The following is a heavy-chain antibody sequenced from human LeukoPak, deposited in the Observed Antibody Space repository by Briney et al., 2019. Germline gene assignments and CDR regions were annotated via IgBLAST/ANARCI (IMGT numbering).Heavy chain of an antibody. CDR3: ARADSSWYWGWFDP. CDR1: GFTFSDYY. J-gene: IGHJ5*02. V-gene: IGHV3-11*01. Sequence: GGSLRLSCATSGFTFSDYYMSWFRQAPGKGLEWISCISSRGDSIQYADSVKGRFTMSRDNAKNSVHLQMSSLRAEDTAVYYCARADSSWYWGWFDPWGQGILVTVSS. D-gene: IGHD6-13*01. CDR2: ISSRGDSI.